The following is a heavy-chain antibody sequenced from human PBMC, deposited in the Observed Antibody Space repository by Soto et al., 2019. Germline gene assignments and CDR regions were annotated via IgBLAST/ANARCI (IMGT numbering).Heavy chain of an antibody. Sequence: LRLSCAASGFTVSSNYMSWVRQAPGKGLEWVSVIYSGGSTYYADSVKGRFTISRDNSKNTLYLQMNSLRAEDTAVYYCARVRRWFGESDAFDIWGQGTMVTVSS. D-gene: IGHD3-10*01. CDR1: GFTVSSNY. V-gene: IGHV3-66*01. CDR3: ARVRRWFGESDAFDI. J-gene: IGHJ3*02. CDR2: IYSGGST.